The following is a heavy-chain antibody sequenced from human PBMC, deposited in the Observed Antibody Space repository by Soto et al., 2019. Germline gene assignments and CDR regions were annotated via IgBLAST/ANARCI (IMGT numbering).Heavy chain of an antibody. V-gene: IGHV3-15*01. J-gene: IGHJ5*02. Sequence: EVQLVESGGGLVKPGGSLRLSCAASGFTISNARMHWVRQAPGKGLEWVGRMKSKTDGGTTAYAAPVKGRFTISRDNSKNTLYLQMNSLRAEDTAVYYCAKDRVGVAAARWFDPWGQGTLVTVSS. CDR3: AKDRVGVAAARWFDP. CDR1: GFTISNAR. D-gene: IGHD6-13*01. CDR2: MKSKTDGGTT.